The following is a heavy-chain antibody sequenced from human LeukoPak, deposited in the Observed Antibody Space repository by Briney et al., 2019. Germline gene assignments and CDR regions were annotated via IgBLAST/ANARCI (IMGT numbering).Heavy chain of an antibody. V-gene: IGHV1-46*01. CDR2: INPSGGST. Sequence: GASVKVSCKVSGYTLTSYYMHWVRQAPGQGLEWMGIINPSGGSTSSAQKFQGRVTMTRDTSTSTVYMELSSLRSEDTAVYYCAREWVSGYYYGMDVWGQGTTDTVSS. CDR1: GYTLTSYY. J-gene: IGHJ6*02. CDR3: AREWVSGYYYGMDV. D-gene: IGHD1-26*01.